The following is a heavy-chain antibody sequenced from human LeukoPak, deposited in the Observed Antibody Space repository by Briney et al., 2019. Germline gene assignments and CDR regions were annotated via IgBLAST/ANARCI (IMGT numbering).Heavy chain of an antibody. J-gene: IGHJ4*02. CDR2: IKQDGSEK. D-gene: IGHD3-9*01. CDR1: GFTFSSYW. CDR3: ARGVLYDILTGLFDY. Sequence: GGSLRLPCAASGFTFSSYWMSWVRQAPGKGLEWVANIKQDGSEKYYVDSVKGRFTISRDNAKNSLYLQMNSLRAEDTAVYYCARGVLYDILTGLFDYWGQGTLVTVSS. V-gene: IGHV3-7*01.